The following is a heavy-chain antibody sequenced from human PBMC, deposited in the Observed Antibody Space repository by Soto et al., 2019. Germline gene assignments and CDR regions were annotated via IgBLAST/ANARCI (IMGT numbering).Heavy chain of an antibody. CDR3: ARVLSIAAHGTHRSFDY. CDR1: GGSFSGYY. D-gene: IGHD6-6*01. J-gene: IGHJ4*02. CDR2: INHSGST. V-gene: IGHV4-34*01. Sequence: SETLSLTCAVYGGSFSGYYWSWIRQPPGKGLEWIGEINHSGSTNYNPSLKSRVTISVDTSKNQFSLKLSSVTAADTAVYYCARVLSIAAHGTHRSFDYWGQGTLVTVSS.